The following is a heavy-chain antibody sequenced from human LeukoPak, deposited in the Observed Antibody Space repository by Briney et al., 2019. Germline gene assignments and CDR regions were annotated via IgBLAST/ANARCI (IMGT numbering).Heavy chain of an antibody. CDR3: ATSRVFDH. CDR2: VTGSGGST. CDR1: GFTFSSYA. Sequence: PGGSLRLSCAASGFTFSSYAMNWVRQAPGQRLEWVSAVTGSGGSTYYADSVKGRFTISRDNAKKTLYLEMNSLRMEDTAIYYCATSRVFDHWGQGTFVTVSS. J-gene: IGHJ4*02. V-gene: IGHV3-23*01.